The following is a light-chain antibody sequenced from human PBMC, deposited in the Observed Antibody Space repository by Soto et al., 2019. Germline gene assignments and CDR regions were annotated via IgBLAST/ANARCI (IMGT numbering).Light chain of an antibody. CDR2: GND. CDR3: QSFDNSLNGVV. J-gene: IGLJ2*01. V-gene: IGLV1-40*01. CDR1: SSNIGAGYV. Sequence: QSVRTQPPSVSGAPGQRVTISCTGNSSNIGAGYVVHWYLQFPGTAPKLLIFGNDNRPSGVPDRFSGSKSCTSVYLAISGLQAEDEADYYCQSFDNSLNGVVFGGGTKLTVL.